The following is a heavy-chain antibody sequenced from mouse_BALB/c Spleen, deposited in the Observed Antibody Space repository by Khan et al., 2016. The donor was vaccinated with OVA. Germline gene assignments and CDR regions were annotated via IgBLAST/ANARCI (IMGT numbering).Heavy chain of an antibody. Sequence: QVQLQQSGAELARPGASVKLSCKASGYTFTDYYINWVKQRTGQGLEWIGELSTGSGDLYYNEKFKGKVTLTADTSSSTASMQLSGLASEASAVYVCARRNYFGYTCAYWGQGTLVTVSA. CDR2: LSTGSGDL. V-gene: IGHV1-77*01. CDR3: ARRNYFGYTCAY. D-gene: IGHD1-2*01. CDR1: GYTFTDYY. J-gene: IGHJ3*01.